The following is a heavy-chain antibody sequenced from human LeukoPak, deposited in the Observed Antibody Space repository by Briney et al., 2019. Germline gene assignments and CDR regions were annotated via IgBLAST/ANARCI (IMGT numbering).Heavy chain of an antibody. CDR3: ARVEGGGVIDL. Sequence: GGSLRLSCAVSGFTVGSYAMSWVRQPPGKGLEWVSSLSGSGTSPYYADSVRGRFTISRDNAKNSLFLQMNSLRAEDTAVYFCARVEGGGVIDLWGQGILVTVSS. V-gene: IGHV3-23*01. CDR1: GFTVGSYA. J-gene: IGHJ5*02. CDR2: LSGSGTSP. D-gene: IGHD3-10*01.